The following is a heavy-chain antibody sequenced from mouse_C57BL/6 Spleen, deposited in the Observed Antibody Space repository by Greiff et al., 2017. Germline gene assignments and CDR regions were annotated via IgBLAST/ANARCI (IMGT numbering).Heavy chain of an antibody. CDR1: GFTFSSYA. CDR2: ISDGGSYT. V-gene: IGHV5-4*03. CDR3: ASLYDGSYGDYFDY. D-gene: IGHD2-3*01. Sequence: EVKVEESGGGLVKPGGSLKLSCAASGFTFSSYAMSWVRQTPEKRLEWVATISDGGSYTYYPDNVKGRFTISRDNAKNNLYLQMSHLKSEDTAMYYCASLYDGSYGDYFDYWGQGTTLTVSS. J-gene: IGHJ2*01.